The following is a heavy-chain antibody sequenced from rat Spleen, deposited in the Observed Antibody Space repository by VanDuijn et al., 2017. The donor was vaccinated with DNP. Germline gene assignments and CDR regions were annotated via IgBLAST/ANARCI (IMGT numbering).Heavy chain of an antibody. Sequence: QVQLKESGPGLVQPSQTLSLTCTVSGFSLSSNSVHWVRQPPGKGLEWMGGIWGDGSTDYNSALKSRLSISKDTSKSQVFLKMNSLQTEDTATYYCASDGTPPYYFDYWGQGVMVTVSS. J-gene: IGHJ2*01. D-gene: IGHD1-12*02. CDR2: IWGDGST. CDR1: GFSLSSNS. CDR3: ASDGTPPYYFDY. V-gene: IGHV2-1*01.